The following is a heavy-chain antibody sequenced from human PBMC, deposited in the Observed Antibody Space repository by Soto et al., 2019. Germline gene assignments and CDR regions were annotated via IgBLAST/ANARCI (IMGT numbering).Heavy chain of an antibody. J-gene: IGHJ6*02. V-gene: IGHV3-73*01. CDR3: TRHARASGSHAAYYYYGMDV. CDR2: IRSKASSYAT. D-gene: IGHD1-26*01. CDR1: GFTFSGSA. Sequence: GGSLRLSCAASGFTFSGSAMHWVRQASGKGLEWVGRIRSKASSYATAYAASVKGRFTISRDDSKNTAYLQKNSLKTEDTAVYYCTRHARASGSHAAYYYYGMDVWGQGTTVTVSS.